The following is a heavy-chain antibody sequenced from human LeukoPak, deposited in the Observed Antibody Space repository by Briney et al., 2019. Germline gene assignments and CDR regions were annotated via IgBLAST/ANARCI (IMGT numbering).Heavy chain of an antibody. CDR3: ARTSARGAQFDY. J-gene: IGHJ4*02. Sequence: SQTLSLTCPVSGGSLTSYYCGWNRHPAAEWMGWIWRIYTIGSPNYNTSLKARVTMSLDTSKNQYSLNLTTVTAADTAVYYCARTSARGAQFDYWGQGTLVTVSS. V-gene: IGHV4-4*07. D-gene: IGHD3-10*01. CDR1: GGSLTSYY. CDR2: IYTIGSP.